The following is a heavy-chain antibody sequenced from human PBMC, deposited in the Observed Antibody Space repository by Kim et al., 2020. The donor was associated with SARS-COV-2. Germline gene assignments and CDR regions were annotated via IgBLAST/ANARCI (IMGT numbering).Heavy chain of an antibody. CDR2: ISSSSSYI. CDR3: VRSAAVVFGSGTPEPFDV. J-gene: IGHJ3*01. Sequence: GGSLRLSCAASGFTFSRYTLNWVRQAPGKGLEWVSSISSSSSYIYYADSVKGRFTISRDNARNSLYLQLNSLRAEDTALYYCVRSAAVVFGSGTPEPFDV. V-gene: IGHV3-21*01. CDR1: GFTFSRYT. D-gene: IGHD3-10*01.